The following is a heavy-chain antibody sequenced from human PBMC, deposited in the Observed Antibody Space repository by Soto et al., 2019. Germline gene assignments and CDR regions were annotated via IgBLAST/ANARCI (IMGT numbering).Heavy chain of an antibody. CDR3: ARHVIGYCGGDCYSGAFDI. CDR2: IYPGDSDT. J-gene: IGHJ3*02. CDR1: GYSFTSDW. Sequence: PGESLKISCKGSGYSFTSDWIGWVRQMPGKGLEWMGIIYPGDSDTRYSPSFQGQVTISADKSISTAYLQWSSLKASDTAMYYCARHVIGYCGGDCYSGAFDIWGQGTMVTVSS. D-gene: IGHD2-21*02. V-gene: IGHV5-51*01.